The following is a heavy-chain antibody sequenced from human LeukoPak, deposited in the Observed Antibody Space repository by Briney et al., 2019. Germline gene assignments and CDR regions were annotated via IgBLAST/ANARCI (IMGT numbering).Heavy chain of an antibody. V-gene: IGHV1-8*01. J-gene: IGHJ4*02. CDR1: GYTFTSYD. CDR2: MNPNSGNT. CDR3: ARGDSDYGGLGY. D-gene: IGHD4-17*01. Sequence: ASVKVSCKASGYTFTSYDINWVRQATGQGLEWMGWMNPNSGNTGYAQKFQGRVTMTRNTSISTAYMELSSLRSEDTAVYYCARGDSDYGGLGYWGQGTLVTVSS.